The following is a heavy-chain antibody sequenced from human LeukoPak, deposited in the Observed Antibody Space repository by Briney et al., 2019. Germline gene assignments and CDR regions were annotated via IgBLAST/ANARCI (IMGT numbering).Heavy chain of an antibody. J-gene: IGHJ4*02. CDR1: GGSFSGYY. Sequence: SETLSLTCAVYGGSFSGYYWSWIRQPPGKGLEWIGENNHSGSNNYNPSLKSRVTISVDTSKNQFSLKLSSVTAADTAVYYCARAGYSSSRCFDYWGQGTLVTVSS. CDR2: NNHSGSN. V-gene: IGHV4-34*01. D-gene: IGHD6-13*01. CDR3: ARAGYSSSRCFDY.